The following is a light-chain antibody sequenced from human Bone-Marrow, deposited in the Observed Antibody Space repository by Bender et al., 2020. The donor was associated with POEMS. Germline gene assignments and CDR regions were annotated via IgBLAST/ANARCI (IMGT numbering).Light chain of an antibody. CDR3: QVWDRRSDHLV. Sequence: SYDLTQPPSVSVSPGQIATITCSGEKLGNKFSSWYQQKAGQSPVLVIYQDTKRPSGIPERFAGSNSGNTATLTIRRVEAGDEADYYCQVWDRRSDHLVFGGGTKLTVL. CDR1: KLGNKF. CDR2: QDT. J-gene: IGLJ2*01. V-gene: IGLV3-1*01.